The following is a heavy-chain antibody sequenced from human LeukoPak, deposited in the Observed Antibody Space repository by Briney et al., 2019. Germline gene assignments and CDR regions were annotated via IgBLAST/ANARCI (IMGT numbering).Heavy chain of an antibody. CDR3: ARVLGFYGDDYFDY. CDR1: GGTFSSYA. J-gene: IGHJ4*02. D-gene: IGHD4-17*01. CDR2: INPNSGGT. Sequence: ASVKVSCKASGGTFSSYAISWVRQAPGQGLEWMGWINPNSGGTNYAQKFQGRVTMTRDTSISTAYMELSRLRSDDTAVYYCARVLGFYGDDYFDYWGQGTLVTVSS. V-gene: IGHV1-2*02.